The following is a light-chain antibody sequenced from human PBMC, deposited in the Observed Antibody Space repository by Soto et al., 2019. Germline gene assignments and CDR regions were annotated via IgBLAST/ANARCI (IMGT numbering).Light chain of an antibody. J-gene: IGKJ1*01. CDR1: QSVSMW. Sequence: QMTQSPSTLSASVGDRVAITCRASQSVSMWLAWYQQKAGKAPRLLIYDASNFESGVPSRFSGSGSGTEFTLTISNLQPEDSAIYYCHQYNTFLTWTFGQGTRVEIK. V-gene: IGKV1-5*01. CDR2: DAS. CDR3: HQYNTFLTWT.